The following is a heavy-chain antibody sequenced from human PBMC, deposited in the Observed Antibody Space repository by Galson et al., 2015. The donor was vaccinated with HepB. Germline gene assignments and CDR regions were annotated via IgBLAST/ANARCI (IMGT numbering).Heavy chain of an antibody. CDR2: IIPIFGTA. CDR3: ARVGELGSRVPTMVRGVHFNWFDP. V-gene: IGHV1-69*13. J-gene: IGHJ5*02. D-gene: IGHD3-10*01. Sequence: SVKVSCKASGGTFSSYAISWVRQAPGQGLEWMGGIIPIFGTANYAQKFQGRVTITADESTSTAYMELSSLRSEDTAVYYCARVGELGSRVPTMVRGVHFNWFDPWGQGTLVTVSS. CDR1: GGTFSSYA.